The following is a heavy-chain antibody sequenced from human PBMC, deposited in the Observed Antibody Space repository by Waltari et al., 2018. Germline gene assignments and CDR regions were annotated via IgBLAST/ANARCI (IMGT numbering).Heavy chain of an antibody. Sequence: EVQVVESGGGLVQPGGSLRLSCVASGFSFSTYEMNWVRQATGKGRGWVAYITGSGRTIYYADSVKGRFTISRDSAKNSLYLQMNSLTVEDTAVYYCAREYTSSSGDAFDIWGQGTMVIVSS. CDR1: GFSFSTYE. J-gene: IGHJ3*02. V-gene: IGHV3-48*03. D-gene: IGHD6-6*01. CDR3: AREYTSSSGDAFDI. CDR2: ITGSGRTI.